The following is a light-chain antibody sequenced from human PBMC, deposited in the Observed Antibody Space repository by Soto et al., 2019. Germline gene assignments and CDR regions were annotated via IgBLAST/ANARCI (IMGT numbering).Light chain of an antibody. CDR1: SSDVGGYNF. CDR3: SSYTSISTYV. J-gene: IGLJ1*01. Sequence: QSALTQPASVSGSPGQSITISCTGTSSDVGGYNFVSWYQQHPDKAPKLMIYDVTNRPSGVSNRFSGSKSGNTASLTISGLQAEDEADYCCSSYTSISTYVFGTGTKVNVL. CDR2: DVT. V-gene: IGLV2-14*01.